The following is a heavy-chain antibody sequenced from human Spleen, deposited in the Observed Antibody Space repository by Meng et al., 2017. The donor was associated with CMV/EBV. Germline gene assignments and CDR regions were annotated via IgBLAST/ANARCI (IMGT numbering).Heavy chain of an antibody. CDR1: GFTFTTYW. J-gene: IGHJ4*02. CDR2: IYPGDSDA. D-gene: IGHD1-1*01. V-gene: IGHV5-51*01. CDR3: AMNWNLWDY. Sequence: KISCKGFGFTFTTYWIGWVRQMPGKGLEWMGIIYPGDSDARYSPSFQGQVTISADKSISTAYLQWRSLTASDTAIYFCAMNWNLWDYWGQGTVVTVSS.